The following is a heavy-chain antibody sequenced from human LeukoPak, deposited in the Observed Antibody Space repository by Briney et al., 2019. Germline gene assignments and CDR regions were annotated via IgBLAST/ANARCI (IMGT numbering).Heavy chain of an antibody. D-gene: IGHD4-17*01. CDR3: ARGDGNYAGWFDP. Sequence: ASVKVSCKASGYAFTRYDINWVRQATGQGLEWMGWMSPKSGDAGYAEKFEGRVTTTRNISLNTAYMELSSLRSEDTAVYFCARGDGNYAGWFDPWGQGTLVIVSS. J-gene: IGHJ5*02. V-gene: IGHV1-8*01. CDR1: GYAFTRYD. CDR2: MSPKSGDA.